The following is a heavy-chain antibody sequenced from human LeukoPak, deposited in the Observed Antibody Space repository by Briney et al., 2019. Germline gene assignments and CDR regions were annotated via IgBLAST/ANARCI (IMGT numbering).Heavy chain of an antibody. J-gene: IGHJ4*02. V-gene: IGHV3-23*01. CDR1: GFTFSSYD. CDR2: ITDSGGHT. D-gene: IGHD4-17*01. Sequence: GGSLRLSCAASGFTFSSYDMHWVRQAPGKGLEWVSTITDSGGHTWSADSVKGRFTISRDNSKNTVYLQMNSLRAEDTAVYYCAKRLGGYGEGGLDYWGQGTLVTVSS. CDR3: AKRLGGYGEGGLDY.